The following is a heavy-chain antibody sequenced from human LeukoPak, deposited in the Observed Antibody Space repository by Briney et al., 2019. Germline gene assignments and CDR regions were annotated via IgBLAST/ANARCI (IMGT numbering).Heavy chain of an antibody. CDR3: ARSRFGARSSSSDDYYYYYMDV. J-gene: IGHJ6*03. D-gene: IGHD6-6*01. CDR2: IIPIFGTA. CDR1: GGTFSSYA. V-gene: IGHV1-69*05. Sequence: SVKVSCKASGGTFSSYAISWVRQAPGQGLEWMGGIIPIFGTANYAQKFQGRVTITTDESTSTAYMELSSLRSEDTAVYYCARSRFGARSSSSDDYYYYYMDVWGKGTTVTVSS.